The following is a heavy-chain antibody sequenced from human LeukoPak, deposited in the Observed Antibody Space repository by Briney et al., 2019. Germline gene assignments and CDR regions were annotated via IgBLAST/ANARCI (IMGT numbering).Heavy chain of an antibody. CDR3: ATDGRYVAVRNY. D-gene: IGHD6-19*01. V-gene: IGHV4-39*02. CDR1: GGSISSSSYY. CDR2: IYYSGST. J-gene: IGHJ4*02. Sequence: PSETLSLTCTVSGGSISSSSYYWGWIRQPPGKGLEWMGIIYYSGSTYYNPSLKSRVTISVDTSKNQFSLKLRALTAPDTPVYYSATDGRYVAVRNYCGQGTLVTVSS.